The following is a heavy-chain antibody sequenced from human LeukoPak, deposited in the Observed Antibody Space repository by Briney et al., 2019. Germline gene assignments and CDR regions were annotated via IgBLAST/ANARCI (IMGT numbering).Heavy chain of an antibody. CDR2: IGGSGSST. J-gene: IGHJ4*02. V-gene: IGHV3-23*01. CDR3: AKAVDDYFFDY. CDR1: GFTFSGYA. D-gene: IGHD2-21*02. Sequence: GGSLRLSCAASGFTFSGYAMSWVRQAPGKGLEWVSGIGGSGSSTYYAESVKGRFTISRDNSKNTLYLQMNSLRAEDTAAYYCAKAVDDYFFDYWGQGTLVTVSS.